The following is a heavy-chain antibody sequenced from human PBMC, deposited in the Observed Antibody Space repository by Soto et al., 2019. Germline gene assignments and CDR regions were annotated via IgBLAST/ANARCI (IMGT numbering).Heavy chain of an antibody. CDR2: INPSGGST. J-gene: IGHJ4*02. Sequence: GASVKVSCKASGYTFTIYYMHWVRQAPGQGLEWMGIINPSGGSTSYAQKFQGRVTMTRDTSTSTVYMEMSSLRPEDTAVYYCARDSTQIDYWGQGTLVTVSS. CDR3: ARDSTQIDY. CDR1: GYTFTIYY. D-gene: IGHD4-17*01. V-gene: IGHV1-46*01.